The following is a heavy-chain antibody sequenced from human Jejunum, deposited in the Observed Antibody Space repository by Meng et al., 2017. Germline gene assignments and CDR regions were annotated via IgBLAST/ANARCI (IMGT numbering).Heavy chain of an antibody. CDR3: GTDIYD. Sequence: EVELEGSGGGLGKPGGSFRLSCAASGFTFTTAWMTWVRRTPGRGLEWVGRIKSNNDGGTTDYAAPVKGRFTISRDDSKSSLYLQMNSLKIEDTAMYYCGTDIYDWGQGTLVTVSS. CDR2: IKSNNDGGTT. CDR1: GFTFTTAW. D-gene: IGHD2/OR15-2a*01. V-gene: IGHV3-15*01. J-gene: IGHJ4*02.